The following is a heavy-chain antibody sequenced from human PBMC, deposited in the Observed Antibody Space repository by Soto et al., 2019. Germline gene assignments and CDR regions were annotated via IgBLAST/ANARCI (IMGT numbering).Heavy chain of an antibody. CDR2: IVPIFGTA. D-gene: IGHD2-2*01. J-gene: IGHJ4*02. CDR1: GGTFSSYA. Sequence: GASVKVSCKASGGTFSSYAISWVRQAPGQGLEWKGGIVPIFGTANYAQKFQGRVTITRDTSASTAYMELSSLRSEDTAVYYCARVPSPAAMVGGSEAGPNSDYWGQGTLVTVSS. CDR3: ARVPSPAAMVGGSEAGPNSDY. V-gene: IGHV1-69*05.